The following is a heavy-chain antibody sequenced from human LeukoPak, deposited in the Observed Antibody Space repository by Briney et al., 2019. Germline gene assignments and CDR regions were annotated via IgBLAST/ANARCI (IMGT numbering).Heavy chain of an antibody. CDR3: AREWATTFDY. J-gene: IGHJ4*02. Sequence: GGSLRLPCAASGFTFSSYSMNWVRQAPGKGLEWVSSISSSSSYIYYADSVKGRFTISRDNAKNSLYLQMNSLRAEDTAVYYCAREWATTFDYWGQGTLVTVSS. D-gene: IGHD1-26*01. CDR1: GFTFSSYS. V-gene: IGHV3-21*01. CDR2: ISSSSSYI.